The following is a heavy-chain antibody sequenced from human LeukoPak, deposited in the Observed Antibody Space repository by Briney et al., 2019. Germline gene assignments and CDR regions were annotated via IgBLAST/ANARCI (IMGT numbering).Heavy chain of an antibody. J-gene: IGHJ4*02. CDR3: AKQGGDTLTGYYGNY. CDR1: GFTFSSYA. Sequence: GGSLRLSCAASGFTFSSYAMSWVRQAPGKGLEWVSAISGSGGSTYYADSVKGRFTISRDNSKNTLYLQMNSLRAEDTAVYYCAKQGGDTLTGYYGNYWGQGTLVTVSS. D-gene: IGHD3-9*01. CDR2: ISGSGGST. V-gene: IGHV3-23*01.